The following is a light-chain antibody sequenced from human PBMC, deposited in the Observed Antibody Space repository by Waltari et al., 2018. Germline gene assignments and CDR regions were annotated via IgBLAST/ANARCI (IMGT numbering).Light chain of an antibody. CDR3: QASYTEPYF. V-gene: IGKV1-39*01. CDR1: QSITRY. J-gene: IGKJ2*01. CDR2: AAS. Sequence: DIQMTQSPSSLSAPVGDRVTITCRASQSITRYLHWYQQKPGKAPKPLIYAASTLASGVPSRFSGSGSGTDFSLTISSLQPEDVATYYCQASYTEPYFFGQGTKLEIK.